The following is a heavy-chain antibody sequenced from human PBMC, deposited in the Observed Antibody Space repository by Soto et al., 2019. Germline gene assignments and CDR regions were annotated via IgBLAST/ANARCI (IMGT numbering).Heavy chain of an antibody. CDR1: GGSISSYY. CDR2: IYTSGST. V-gene: IGHV4-4*07. Sequence: SETLSLTCTVSGGSISSYYWSWIRQPAGKGLEWIGRIYTSGSTNYNPSLKSRVTMSVDTSKNQFSLKLSSVTAADTAVYYCAGGYYYGSGSYYYYYYGMDVWGQGTTVTVSS. D-gene: IGHD3-10*01. J-gene: IGHJ6*02. CDR3: AGGYYYGSGSYYYYYYGMDV.